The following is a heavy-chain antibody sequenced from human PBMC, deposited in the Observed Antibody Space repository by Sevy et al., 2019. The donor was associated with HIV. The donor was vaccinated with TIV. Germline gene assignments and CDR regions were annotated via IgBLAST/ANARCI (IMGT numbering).Heavy chain of an antibody. CDR3: ARDLPPSATTVAHFDY. J-gene: IGHJ4*02. D-gene: IGHD4-17*01. Sequence: GGSLRLSCTASGFTFSSYEMHWVRQAPGKGLEWVSYITNSGSSIYYSDSVRGRFTVSRDNAKNSLYLQMKSLRAEDTAVYYCARDLPPSATTVAHFDYWGRGTLVTVSS. CDR2: ITNSGSSI. V-gene: IGHV3-48*03. CDR1: GFTFSSYE.